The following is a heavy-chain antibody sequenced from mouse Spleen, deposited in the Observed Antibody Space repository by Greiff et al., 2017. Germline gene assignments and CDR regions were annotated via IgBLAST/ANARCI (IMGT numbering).Heavy chain of an antibody. D-gene: IGHD2-4*01. Sequence: EVQGVESGGGLVKPGGSLKLSCAASGFTFSDYGMHWVRQAPEKGLEWVAYISSGSSTIYYADTVKGRFTISRDNAKNTLFLQMTSLRSEDTAMYYCARGSTMITSYAMDYWGQGTSVTVSS. CDR3: ARGSTMITSYAMDY. V-gene: IGHV5-17*01. CDR2: ISSGSSTI. J-gene: IGHJ4*01. CDR1: GFTFSDYG.